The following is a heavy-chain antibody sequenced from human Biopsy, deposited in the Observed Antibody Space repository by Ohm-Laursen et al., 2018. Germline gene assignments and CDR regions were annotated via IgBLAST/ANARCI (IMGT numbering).Heavy chain of an antibody. CDR2: IIPIFGTA. D-gene: IGHD3-3*01. Sequence: ASVKVSCNASGGTFTNYAISWVRQAPGQGLEWMGGIIPIFGTANYAQKFQGRVTITADESTSTAYMELSSLRSDDTAVYYCARDRPSVSTYGVDWGQGTLVTVSS. CDR1: GGTFTNYA. V-gene: IGHV1-69*13. CDR3: ARDRPSVSTYGVD. J-gene: IGHJ4*02.